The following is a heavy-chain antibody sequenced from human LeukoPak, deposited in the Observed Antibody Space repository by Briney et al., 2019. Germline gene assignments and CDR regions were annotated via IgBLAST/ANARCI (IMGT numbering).Heavy chain of an antibody. V-gene: IGHV3-9*01. CDR3: AKAPNGYYFLDY. CDR1: GFTFDDYA. CDR2: ISWNSGSI. D-gene: IGHD3-22*01. Sequence: GRSLRLSCAASGFTFDDYAMHWVRQAPGKGLEWVSGISWNSGSIGYADSVKGRFTISRDNAKNPLYLQMNSLRAEDTALYYCAKAPNGYYFLDYWGQGTLVTVSS. J-gene: IGHJ4*02.